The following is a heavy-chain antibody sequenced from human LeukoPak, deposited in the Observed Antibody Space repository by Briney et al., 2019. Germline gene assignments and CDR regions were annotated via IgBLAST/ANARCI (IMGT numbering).Heavy chain of an antibody. J-gene: IGHJ6*03. D-gene: IGHD3-22*01. CDR2: IYYSGST. CDR3: ARGRLATYYYDSSGYYRTMDV. CDR1: GGSISSSSYY. Sequence: SETLSLTCTVSGGSISSSSYYWGWIRQPPGKGLEWIGSIYYSGSTYYNPSLKSRVTISVDTSKNQFSLKLSSVTAADTAVYYCARGRLATYYYDSSGYYRTMDVWGKGTTVTISS. V-gene: IGHV4-39*01.